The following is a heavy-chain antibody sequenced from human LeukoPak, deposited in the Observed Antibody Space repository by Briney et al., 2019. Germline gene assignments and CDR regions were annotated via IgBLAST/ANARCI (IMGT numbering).Heavy chain of an antibody. J-gene: IGHJ6*02. V-gene: IGHV1-8*03. Sequence: ASVKVSCKASGYTFTSYDINWVRQATGQGLERMGWMNPNSGNTGYAQKFQGRVTITRNTSISTAYMELSSLRSEDTAVYYCARERGSGSYYGYYYGMDVWGQGTTVTVSS. D-gene: IGHD3-10*01. CDR2: MNPNSGNT. CDR3: ARERGSGSYYGYYYGMDV. CDR1: GYTFTSYD.